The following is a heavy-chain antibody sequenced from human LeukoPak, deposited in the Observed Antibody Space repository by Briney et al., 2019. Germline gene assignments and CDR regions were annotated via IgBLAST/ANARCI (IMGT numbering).Heavy chain of an antibody. CDR3: ARDPNTYYDFWSGSHFDY. J-gene: IGHJ4*02. Sequence: GXXXXSYXXXWVRQAPGKGLEXXAVXSYDGSNKYYADSVKGRFTISRDNSKNTLYLQMNSLRAEDTAVYYCARDPNTYYDFWSGSHFDYRGQGTLVTVSS. CDR2: XSYDGSNK. D-gene: IGHD3-3*01. V-gene: IGHV3-30-3*01. CDR1: GXXXXSYX.